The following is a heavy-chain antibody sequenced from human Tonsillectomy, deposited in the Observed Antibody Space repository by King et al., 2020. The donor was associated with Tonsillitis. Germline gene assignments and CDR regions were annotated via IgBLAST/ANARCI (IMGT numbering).Heavy chain of an antibody. CDR1: GFTFSSYG. V-gene: IGHV3-30*02. CDR3: AIASVRWELLIDY. J-gene: IGHJ4*02. Sequence: VQLVESGGGVVQPGGSLRLSCAASGFTFSSYGMHWVRQAPGKGLEWVAFIRYDGSNKYYADSVKGRFTISRDNSKNTLYLQMNSLRAEDTAVYYCAIASVRWELLIDYWGQGTLVTVSS. CDR2: IRYDGSNK. D-gene: IGHD1-26*01.